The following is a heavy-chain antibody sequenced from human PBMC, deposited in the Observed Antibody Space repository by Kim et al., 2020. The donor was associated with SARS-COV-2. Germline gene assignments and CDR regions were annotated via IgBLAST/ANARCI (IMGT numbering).Heavy chain of an antibody. D-gene: IGHD3-9*01. CDR3: ARESWPWLSSFDP. Sequence: ASVKVSCKTSGYTFTTYAMHWVRQAPGQRLEWMGWINTGNGNTKYPQKFQGRVTITRDTSASTAYMELSSLRSEDTAVYYCARESWPWLSSFDPWGQGTLVTVSA. CDR2: INTGNGNT. CDR1: GYTFTTYA. V-gene: IGHV1-3*04. J-gene: IGHJ5*02.